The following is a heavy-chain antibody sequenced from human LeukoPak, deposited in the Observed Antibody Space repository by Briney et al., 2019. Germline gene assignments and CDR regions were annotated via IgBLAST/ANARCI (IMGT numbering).Heavy chain of an antibody. J-gene: IGHJ4*02. CDR2: ISVSGNT. Sequence: QPGGSLRLSCAASGFTLSSYAMSWVRQAPGKGLEWVSAISVSGNTYHADSVKGRFTISRDSSKNTLYLQMNRLRAEDAAVYYCAKAPVTTCSGAYCYPFDYWGQGTLATVSS. V-gene: IGHV3-23*01. CDR1: GFTLSSYA. D-gene: IGHD2-21*01. CDR3: AKAPVTTCSGAYCYPFDY.